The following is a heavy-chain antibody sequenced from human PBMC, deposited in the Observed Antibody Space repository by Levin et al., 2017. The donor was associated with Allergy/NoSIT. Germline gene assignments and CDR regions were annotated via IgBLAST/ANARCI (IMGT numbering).Heavy chain of an antibody. CDR2: ISAYNGNT. Sequence: GESLKISCKASGYTFTSYGISWVRQAPGQGLEWMGWISAYNGNTNYAQKLQGRVTMTTDTSTSTAYMELRSLRSDDTAVYYCARDRIAAAGLSHHATHYWGQGTLVTVSS. D-gene: IGHD6-13*01. CDR1: GYTFTSYG. V-gene: IGHV1-18*01. J-gene: IGHJ4*02. CDR3: ARDRIAAAGLSHHATHY.